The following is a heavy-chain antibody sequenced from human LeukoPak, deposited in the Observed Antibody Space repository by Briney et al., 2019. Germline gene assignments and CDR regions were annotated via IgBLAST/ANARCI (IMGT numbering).Heavy chain of an antibody. V-gene: IGHV5-51*01. D-gene: IGHD3-10*01. J-gene: IGHJ5*02. CDR3: AIPRGYYFGSGNYPNWFDP. CDR2: IYPGDSDT. CDR1: GYSFTSYW. Sequence: GESLKISCKGSGYSFTSYWIGWVRQMPGKGLEWMGIIYPGDSDTRYSPSFQGQVTISADKSISTAYLQWSSLKASDTAMYYCAIPRGYYFGSGNYPNWFDPWGQGTLVTVSS.